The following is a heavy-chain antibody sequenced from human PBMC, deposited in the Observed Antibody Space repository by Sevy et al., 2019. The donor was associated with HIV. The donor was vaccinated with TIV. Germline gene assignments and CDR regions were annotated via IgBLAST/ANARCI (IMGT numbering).Heavy chain of an antibody. D-gene: IGHD1-26*01. CDR3: VRALLKADSL. CDR1: GFIFSNFA. CDR2: INEDGSTK. J-gene: IGHJ4*02. Sequence: VESLRLSCTVSGFIFSNFAMHWVRQAPGKGLEWVANINEDGSTKYYLDSVKGRFTISRDNAENSVFLQMNSLRVEDTAVYYCVRALLKADSLWGQGTLVTVSS. V-gene: IGHV3-7*01.